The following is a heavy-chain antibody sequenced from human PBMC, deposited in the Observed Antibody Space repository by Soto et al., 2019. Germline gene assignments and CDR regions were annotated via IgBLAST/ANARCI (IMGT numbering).Heavy chain of an antibody. D-gene: IGHD4-17*01. J-gene: IGHJ4*02. CDR3: ARSLNDYGDYVCFDY. V-gene: IGHV4-59*06. CDR1: GGSISSYY. Sequence: SETLSLTCTVSGGSISSYYWSWIRQHPGKGLEWIGYIYYSGNTYYNPSLKSRVTISVDTSKNQFSLKLSSVTAADTAVYYCARSLNDYGDYVCFDYWGQGTLVTVSS. CDR2: IYYSGNT.